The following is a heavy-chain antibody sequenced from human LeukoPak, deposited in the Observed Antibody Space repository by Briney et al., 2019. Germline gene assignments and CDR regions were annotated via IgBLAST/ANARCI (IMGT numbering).Heavy chain of an antibody. CDR3: ARVGRAVAGLWYFDL. D-gene: IGHD6-19*01. CDR1: AVSTTTYF. Sequence: SETLFLTCCVAAVSTTTYFWSWIRQPAGEGLEWFVSIYYNGSTNYNPSLKSRVTISVDTSKNQFSLKLSSVTAADTAVYYCARVGRAVAGLWYFDLWGRGTLVTVSS. CDR2: IYYNGST. J-gene: IGHJ2*01. V-gene: IGHV4-59*12.